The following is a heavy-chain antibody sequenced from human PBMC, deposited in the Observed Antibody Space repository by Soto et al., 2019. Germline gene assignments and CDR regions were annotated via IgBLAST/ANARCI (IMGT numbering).Heavy chain of an antibody. V-gene: IGHV3-23*01. D-gene: IGHD3-3*01. J-gene: IGHJ4*02. CDR1: GFTFNNYA. CDR3: EKAAPDDFWSGSHELFGY. CDR2: ISASGGST. Sequence: EVQLLESGGGLVQPGGSLRLSCAASGFTFNNYAMTWVRQAPGTGLEWVSGISASGGSTNYADSVKGRITISRDNSKNPLYLQMKTLRAEDTAVYYGEKAAPDDFWSGSHELFGYLGQGTLVTVSS.